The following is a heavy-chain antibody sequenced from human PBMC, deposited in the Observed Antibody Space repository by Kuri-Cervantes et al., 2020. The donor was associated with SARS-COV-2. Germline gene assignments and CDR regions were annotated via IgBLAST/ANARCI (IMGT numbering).Heavy chain of an antibody. CDR1: GGTFSSYA. J-gene: IGHJ5*02. V-gene: IGHV1-69*05. D-gene: IGHD6-13*01. CDR3: ARGNAIAAAGNWTWFDP. Sequence: SVKVSCKASGGTFSSYAISWVRQAPGQGLEWMGGIIPIFGTANYAQKFQGRVTITTDESTSTAYMELSSLRSEDTAVYYCARGNAIAAAGNWTWFDPWGQGTLVTVSS. CDR2: IIPIFGTA.